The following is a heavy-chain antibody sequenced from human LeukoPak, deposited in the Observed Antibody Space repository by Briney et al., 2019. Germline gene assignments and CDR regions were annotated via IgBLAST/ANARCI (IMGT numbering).Heavy chain of an antibody. CDR3: ARDEAVPAAITYYYYGMDV. CDR2: IKQDRSEK. J-gene: IGHJ6*02. V-gene: IGHV3-7*05. D-gene: IGHD2-2*02. CDR1: GFTFSSYW. Sequence: GGSLRLSCAASGFTFSSYWMSWVRQAPGKGLEWVANIKQDRSEKYYVDSVKGRFTISRDNAKNSLYLQMNSLRAEDTAVYYCARDEAVPAAITYYYYGMDVWGQGTTVTVSS.